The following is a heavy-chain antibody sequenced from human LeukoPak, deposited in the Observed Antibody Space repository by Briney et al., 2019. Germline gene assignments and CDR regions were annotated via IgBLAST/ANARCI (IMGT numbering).Heavy chain of an antibody. D-gene: IGHD6-19*01. CDR3: ARFPVAGLDY. Sequence: SETLSLTCTVSGGSISSGDYYWSWIRQPPGKGLEWIGYIYHSGSTYYNPSLKSRVTISVDTSKNQFSLKLSSVTAADTAVYYCARFPVAGLDYWGQGTLVTVSS. CDR1: GGSISSGDYY. J-gene: IGHJ4*02. V-gene: IGHV4-30-4*01. CDR2: IYHSGST.